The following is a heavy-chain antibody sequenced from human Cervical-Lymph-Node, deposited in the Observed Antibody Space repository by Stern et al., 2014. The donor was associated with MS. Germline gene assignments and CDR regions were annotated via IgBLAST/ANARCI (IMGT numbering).Heavy chain of an antibody. D-gene: IGHD2-15*01. CDR2: IQHTGSV. Sequence: QVQLQESGPGLVKPSETLSLTCTVSGGSLRSYYWNWIRQAPGKGLEWLGVIQHTGSVNYNPSLASRVAMSVDTSKNQFSLTVSSVTAADTAVYYCAREGEYCSGSRCYPFLDYWGQGTLVTVSS. CDR3: AREGEYCSGSRCYPFLDY. CDR1: GGSLRSYY. J-gene: IGHJ4*02. V-gene: IGHV4-59*01.